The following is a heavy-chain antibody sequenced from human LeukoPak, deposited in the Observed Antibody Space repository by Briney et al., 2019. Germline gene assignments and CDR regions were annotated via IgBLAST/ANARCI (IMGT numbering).Heavy chain of an antibody. Sequence: PSGTLSLTCAVSGGSINSSDWWTWVRQSPGKGLEWIGEIDHSGSTNYSPSLKSRITISIDKPKNKFSLRLWSVTAADTAVYYCVRYYYGSRGQGYYFDYWGQGTLVTVSS. CDR2: IDHSGST. CDR1: GGSINSSDW. D-gene: IGHD3-22*01. V-gene: IGHV4-4*02. J-gene: IGHJ4*02. CDR3: VRYYYGSRGQGYYFDY.